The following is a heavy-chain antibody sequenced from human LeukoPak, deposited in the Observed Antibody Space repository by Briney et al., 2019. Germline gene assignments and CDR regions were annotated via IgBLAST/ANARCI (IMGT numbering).Heavy chain of an antibody. CDR2: IYYSGST. J-gene: IGHJ6*02. D-gene: IGHD5-18*01. Sequence: PSETLSLTCTVSGGSISSYYWSWIRQPPGNGLEWIGYIYYSGSTNYNPSLKSRVTISVDTSKNQFSLKLCSVTAADTAVYYCARGKGYSYGYLYYYYGMDVWGQGTTVTVSS. CDR3: ARGKGYSYGYLYYYYGMDV. CDR1: GGSISSYY. V-gene: IGHV4-59*01.